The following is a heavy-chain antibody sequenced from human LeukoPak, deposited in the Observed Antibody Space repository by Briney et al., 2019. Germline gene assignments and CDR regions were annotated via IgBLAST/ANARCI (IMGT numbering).Heavy chain of an antibody. V-gene: IGHV3-48*03. CDR3: ARVESHSYGFVY. D-gene: IGHD5-18*01. J-gene: IGHJ4*02. CDR1: GFTFSSYE. Sequence: PGWSLRLSCAASGFTFSSYEMHWVRQAPGKGLEWVSYISSSGSTIYYADSVKGRFTISRDNAKNSLYLQMNSLRAEDTAVYYCARVESHSYGFVYWGQGTLVTVSS. CDR2: ISSSGSTI.